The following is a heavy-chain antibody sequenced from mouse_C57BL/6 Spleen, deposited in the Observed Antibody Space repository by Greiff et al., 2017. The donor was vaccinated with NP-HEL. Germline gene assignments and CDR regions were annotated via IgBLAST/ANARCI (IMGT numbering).Heavy chain of an antibody. CDR3: AREGDSSGYDY. V-gene: IGHV1-82*01. CDR1: GYAFSSSW. J-gene: IGHJ2*01. CDR2: IYPGDGDT. D-gene: IGHD3-2*02. Sequence: VQLQQSGPELVKPGASVKISCKASGYAFSSSWMNWVKQRPGKGLEWIGRIYPGDGDTNYNGKFKGKATLTADKSSSTAYMQLSSLTSEDSEVYFCAREGDSSGYDYWGQGTTLTVSS.